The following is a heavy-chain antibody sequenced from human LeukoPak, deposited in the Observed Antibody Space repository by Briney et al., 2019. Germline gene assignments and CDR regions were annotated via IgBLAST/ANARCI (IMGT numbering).Heavy chain of an antibody. CDR3: AKVHYTAGYYFDY. CDR1: GVTFSSYA. Sequence: PGGSLRLSCAASGVTFSSYAMSWVRQAPGKGLEWVSAISGSGGSTYYADSVKGRFTISRDNSKNTPYLQMNSLTAEDTAVNYCAKVHYTAGYYFDYWGQGTLVTVSS. CDR2: ISGSGGST. J-gene: IGHJ4*02. V-gene: IGHV3-23*01. D-gene: IGHD5-18*01.